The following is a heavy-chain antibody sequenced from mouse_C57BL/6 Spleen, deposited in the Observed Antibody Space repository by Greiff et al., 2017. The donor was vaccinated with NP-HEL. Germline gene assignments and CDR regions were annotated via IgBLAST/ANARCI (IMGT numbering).Heavy chain of an antibody. Sequence: EVKLMESGGGLVKPGGSLKLSCAASGFTFSDYGMHWVRQAPEKGLEWVAYISSGSSTIYYADTVKGRFTISRDNAKNTLFLQMTSLRSEDTAMYYCARQNHRAMDYWGQGTSVTVSS. CDR2: ISSGSSTI. V-gene: IGHV5-17*01. CDR3: ARQNHRAMDY. D-gene: IGHD2-14*01. CDR1: GFTFSDYG. J-gene: IGHJ4*01.